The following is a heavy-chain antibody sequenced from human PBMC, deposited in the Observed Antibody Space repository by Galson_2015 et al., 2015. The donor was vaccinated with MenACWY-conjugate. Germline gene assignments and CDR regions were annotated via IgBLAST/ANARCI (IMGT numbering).Heavy chain of an antibody. CDR3: ASFMAAAGDNYYYYGMDV. D-gene: IGHD6-13*01. CDR2: IDPSDSYT. V-gene: IGHV5-10-1*01. J-gene: IGHJ6*02. CDR1: GYSFTSYW. Sequence: QSGAEVKKPGESLRIFCKGSGYSFTSYWISWVRQMPGKGLEWMGRIDPSDSYTNYSPSFQGHVTISADKSISTAYLQWSSLKASDTAMYYCASFMAAAGDNYYYYGMDVWGQGTTVTVSS.